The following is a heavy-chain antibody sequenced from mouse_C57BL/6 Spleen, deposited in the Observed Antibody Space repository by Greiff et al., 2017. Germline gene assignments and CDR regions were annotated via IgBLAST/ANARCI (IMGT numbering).Heavy chain of an antibody. CDR3: RGTNYYDYDWAMDY. D-gene: IGHD2-4*01. CDR1: GFNIKDAY. J-gene: IGHJ4*01. CDR2: IDPENGDT. Sequence: VQLQQSGAELVRPGASVTLSCTASGFNIKDAYMHWVKQRPEQGRAGIGWIDPENGDTEYASKFQGKATITADASSNTAYLQHSSLTSEDTAVYYWRGTNYYDYDWAMDYWGRGTSGT. V-gene: IGHV14-4*01.